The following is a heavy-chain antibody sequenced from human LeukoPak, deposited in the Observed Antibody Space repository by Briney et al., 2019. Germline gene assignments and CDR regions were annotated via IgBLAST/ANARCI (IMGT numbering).Heavy chain of an antibody. CDR2: ISSSSSYI. CDR3: ASYSDYYGSGSYYPFDY. V-gene: IGHV3-21*01. J-gene: IGHJ4*02. CDR1: GFTFSSYS. Sequence: GGSLRLSCAASGFTFSSYSMNWVRQAPGKGLEWVSSISSSSSYIYYADSVKGRFTISRDNAKNSLYLQMNSLRAEDTAVYYCASYSDYYGSGSYYPFDYWGQGTLVTVSS. D-gene: IGHD3-10*01.